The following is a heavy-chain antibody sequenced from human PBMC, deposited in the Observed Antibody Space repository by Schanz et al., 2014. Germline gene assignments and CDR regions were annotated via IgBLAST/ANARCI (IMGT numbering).Heavy chain of an antibody. J-gene: IGHJ4*02. CDR2: TYSGGST. Sequence: EVQLVESGGGLVRPGGSLRLSCTTSGLIFSTYTLNWVRQAPGKGLEWISITYSGGSTYYADSVKGRFTISRDNSRNTVYLQMSSLRAEDTAVYYCVKDDRGDVVVVAANYWGQGAQVIVSS. D-gene: IGHD2-15*01. CDR3: VKDDRGDVVVVAANY. V-gene: IGHV3-66*01. CDR1: GLIFSTYT.